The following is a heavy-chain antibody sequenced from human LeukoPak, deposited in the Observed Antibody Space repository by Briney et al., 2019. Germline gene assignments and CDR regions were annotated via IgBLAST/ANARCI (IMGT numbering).Heavy chain of an antibody. CDR3: ARGGTTVAGTFWFDP. D-gene: IGHD6-19*01. CDR2: IYHSGST. J-gene: IGHJ5*02. CDR1: GGSIGSGNW. V-gene: IGHV4-4*02. Sequence: PSETLSLTCAVSGGSIGSGNWWSWVRQPPGKGLEWIGEIYHSGSTNYNVSLKSRVTISVDKSKNQFSLRLNSVTAADTAIYYCARGGTTVAGTFWFDPWGQGTLVTVSS.